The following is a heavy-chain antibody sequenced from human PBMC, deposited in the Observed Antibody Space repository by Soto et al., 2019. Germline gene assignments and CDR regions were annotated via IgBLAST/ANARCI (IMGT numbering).Heavy chain of an antibody. D-gene: IGHD6-13*01. CDR2: ISAYNGNT. Sequence: ASVKVSCKASGYTFTSYGISCVRQAPGQGLEWMGWISAYNGNTNYAQKLQGRVTMTTDTSTSTAYMELRSLRSDDTAVYYCARDRGIAAAGLYYYGMDVWGQGTTVTVSS. CDR1: GYTFTSYG. J-gene: IGHJ6*02. V-gene: IGHV1-18*01. CDR3: ARDRGIAAAGLYYYGMDV.